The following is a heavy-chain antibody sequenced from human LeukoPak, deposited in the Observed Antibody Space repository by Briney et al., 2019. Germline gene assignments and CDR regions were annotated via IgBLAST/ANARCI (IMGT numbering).Heavy chain of an antibody. Sequence: KASETLSLTCTVSGASISSYYWSWIRQPPGKGLEWIGYIYYSGSTTYNPALKSRVPISEDTSKNQISPKLSSVTAADTAVYYCARRTDSGWKWFDPWGQGTLVTVSS. V-gene: IGHV4-59*12. CDR2: IYYSGST. CDR3: ARRTDSGWKWFDP. D-gene: IGHD6-25*01. CDR1: GASISSYY. J-gene: IGHJ5*02.